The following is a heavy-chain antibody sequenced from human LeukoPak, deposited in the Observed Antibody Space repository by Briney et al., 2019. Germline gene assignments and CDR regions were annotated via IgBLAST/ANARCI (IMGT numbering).Heavy chain of an antibody. Sequence: GSLRLSCAASGFTVSSNYMSWVRQAPGKGLEWIGRIYTSGSTNYNPSLKSRVTISVDTSKNQFSLKLSSVTAADTAVYYCAGGRFFWFDPWGQGTLVTVSS. CDR2: IYTSGST. CDR3: AGGRFFWFDP. J-gene: IGHJ5*02. D-gene: IGHD3-10*01. CDR1: GFTVSSNY. V-gene: IGHV4-4*08.